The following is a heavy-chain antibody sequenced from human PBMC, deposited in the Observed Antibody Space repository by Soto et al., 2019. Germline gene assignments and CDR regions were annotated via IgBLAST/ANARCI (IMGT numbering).Heavy chain of an antibody. D-gene: IGHD3-10*01. CDR2: INTHNGNT. CDR1: GYTFTTYG. Sequence: ASVKVSCKASGYTFTTYGISWVRQAPGQGLEWLGWINTHNGNTNYAQNLQGRVIMTADTSTSTAYMELRSLRSDDTAIYYYKREGSAPYYYYGMDAWGQGTTVTVSS. V-gene: IGHV1-18*01. J-gene: IGHJ6*02. CDR3: KREGSAPYYYYGMDA.